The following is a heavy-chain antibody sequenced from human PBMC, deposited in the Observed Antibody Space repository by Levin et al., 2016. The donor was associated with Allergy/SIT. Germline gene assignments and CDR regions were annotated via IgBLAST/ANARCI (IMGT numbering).Heavy chain of an antibody. V-gene: IGHV1-46*01. CDR3: ARVLRDYVWGSYRYTGEPFDY. Sequence: ASVKVSCKASGYTFTSYYMHWVRQAPGQGLEWMGIINPSGGSTSYAQKFQGRVTMTRDTSTSTVYMELSSLRSEDTAVYYCARVLRDYVWGSYRYTGEPFDYWGQGTLVTVSS. J-gene: IGHJ4*02. CDR1: GYTFTSYY. D-gene: IGHD3-16*02. CDR2: INPSGGST.